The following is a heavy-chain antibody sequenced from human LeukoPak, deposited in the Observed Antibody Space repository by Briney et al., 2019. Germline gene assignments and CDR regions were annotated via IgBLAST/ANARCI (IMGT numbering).Heavy chain of an antibody. CDR3: ARYCYGGEDRFDP. CDR1: GGSISSRSYS. V-gene: IGHV4-39*01. J-gene: IGHJ5*02. Sequence: SETLSLTCTVFGGSISSRSYSWGWIRQPPGKGLEWIASIYYSGSTYYNPSLKSRVTISVDTSKNQFSLKLNSVTAADTAVYYCARYCYGGEDRFDPWGQGTLVTVSS. D-gene: IGHD3-16*01. CDR2: IYYSGST.